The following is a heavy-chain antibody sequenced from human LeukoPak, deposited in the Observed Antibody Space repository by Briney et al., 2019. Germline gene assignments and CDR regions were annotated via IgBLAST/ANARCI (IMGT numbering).Heavy chain of an antibody. J-gene: IGHJ4*02. D-gene: IGHD3-16*02. CDR1: GFTFSSSW. Sequence: GGSLRLSCAASGFTFSSSWMHWVRQAPGKGLVWVSRINSDGSSTNYADSVKGRFTISRDNAKNTLYLQMNSLRAEDTAVYYCAKDMITFGGVIGTGDYWGQGTLVTVSS. CDR3: AKDMITFGGVIGTGDY. V-gene: IGHV3-74*01. CDR2: INSDGSST.